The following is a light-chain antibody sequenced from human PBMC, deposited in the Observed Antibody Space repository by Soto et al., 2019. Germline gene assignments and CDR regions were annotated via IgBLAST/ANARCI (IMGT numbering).Light chain of an antibody. J-gene: IGLJ2*01. V-gene: IGLV6-57*04. Sequence: NFMLTQPHSVSESPGKTLSISCTRSSGSIAINYVQWYQQRPGSAPTTVIYDNNQRLSGVPDRFSGSTDGSSNSAALPSSGLENEDEADYYCQSYDSDFVVFGGGTKVTVL. CDR3: QSYDSDFVV. CDR2: DNN. CDR1: SGSIAINY.